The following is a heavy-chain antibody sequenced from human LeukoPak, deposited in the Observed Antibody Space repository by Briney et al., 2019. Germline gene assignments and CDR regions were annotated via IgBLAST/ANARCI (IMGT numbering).Heavy chain of an antibody. Sequence: GGSLRLSCAASGFTFSSYGMHWVRQAPGKGLEWVSVIYSGGSTYYADSVKGRFTISRDNAKNSLYLQMNSLRAEDTALYYCARDQGWDDYWGQGTLVTVSS. J-gene: IGHJ4*02. CDR3: ARDQGWDDY. CDR2: IYSGGST. V-gene: IGHV3-53*01. D-gene: IGHD1-26*01. CDR1: GFTFSSYG.